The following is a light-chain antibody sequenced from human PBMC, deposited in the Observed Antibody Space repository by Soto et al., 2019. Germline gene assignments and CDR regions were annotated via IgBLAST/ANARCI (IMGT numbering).Light chain of an antibody. Sequence: IQLTQSPSSLSASVGDRVTITCRASQGISSYLGWYQQKPGKAPNLLIYDASTLHSGVPSRFSGGGSGTEFTLTISSLQPDDFATYYCQHYNSYSEEFGQGTKV. CDR2: DAS. V-gene: IGKV1-9*01. CDR3: QHYNSYSEE. CDR1: QGISSY. J-gene: IGKJ1*01.